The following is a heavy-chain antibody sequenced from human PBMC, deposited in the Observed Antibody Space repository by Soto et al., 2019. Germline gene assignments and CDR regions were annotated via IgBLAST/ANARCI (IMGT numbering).Heavy chain of an antibody. D-gene: IGHD6-13*01. Sequence: SETLSLTCTVSGGSISSSSYYWGWIRQPPGKGLEWIGSIYYSGSTYYNPSLKSRVTISVDTSKNQFSLKLSSVTAADTAVYYCARGRVVQQLVIANWFDPWGQGTLVTVSS. J-gene: IGHJ5*02. CDR1: GGSISSSSYY. V-gene: IGHV4-39*01. CDR3: ARGRVVQQLVIANWFDP. CDR2: IYYSGST.